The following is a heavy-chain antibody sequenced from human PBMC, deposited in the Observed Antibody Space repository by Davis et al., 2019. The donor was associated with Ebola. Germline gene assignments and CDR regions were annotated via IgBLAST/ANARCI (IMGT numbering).Heavy chain of an antibody. D-gene: IGHD1-7*01. CDR2: ISAYNGNT. CDR1: GYTFTGYY. CDR3: ARVRTTSNYYYYMDV. V-gene: IGHV1-18*04. Sequence: ASVKVSCKASGYTFTGYYMHWVRQAPGQGLEWMGWISAYNGNTNYAQKLQGRVTMTTDTSTITAYMELRSLRSDDTAVYYCARVRTTSNYYYYMDVWGKGTTVTVSS. J-gene: IGHJ6*03.